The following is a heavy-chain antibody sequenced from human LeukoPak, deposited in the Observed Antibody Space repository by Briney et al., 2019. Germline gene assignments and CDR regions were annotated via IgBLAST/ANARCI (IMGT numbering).Heavy chain of an antibody. V-gene: IGHV4-4*07. CDR1: GGSISSYY. CDR3: ARGERGYSY. Sequence: EPSETLSLTCTVSGGSISSYYWNWLRQPAGKGLEWIGRIYSSGSTNYNPSLKSRVTMSADTSKNQFSLKLSSVTAADTAIYYCARGERGYSYWGQGTLVTVSS. J-gene: IGHJ4*02. CDR2: IYSSGST. D-gene: IGHD5-18*01.